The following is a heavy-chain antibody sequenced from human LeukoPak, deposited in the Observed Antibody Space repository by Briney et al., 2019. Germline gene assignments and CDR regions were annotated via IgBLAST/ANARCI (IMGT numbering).Heavy chain of an antibody. J-gene: IGHJ4*02. D-gene: IGHD2-15*01. CDR1: GYTFTGYY. V-gene: IGHV1-2*04. Sequence: GASVKVSCKASGYTFTGYYMHWVRQAPGQGLEWMGWINPNSGGTNYAQKFQGWVTMTRDTSISTAYMELSRLRSDDTAVYYCARDRCSGGSCYSFYFDYWGQGTLVTVSS. CDR3: ARDRCSGGSCYSFYFDY. CDR2: INPNSGGT.